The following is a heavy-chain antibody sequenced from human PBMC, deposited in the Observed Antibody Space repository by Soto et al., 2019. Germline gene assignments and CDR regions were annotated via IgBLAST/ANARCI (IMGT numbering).Heavy chain of an antibody. Sequence: QVQLQESGPGLVKPSQTLSLTCTVSGGSISSGGYYWSWIRQHPGKGLEWIGYIYYSGSTYYNPSLKSRVTISVDTSKNQFSLKLSSVTAADTAVYYCARDIRHYCSSTSCYGGYFDYWGQGTLVTVSS. V-gene: IGHV4-31*03. CDR2: IYYSGST. CDR3: ARDIRHYCSSTSCYGGYFDY. D-gene: IGHD2-2*01. J-gene: IGHJ4*02. CDR1: GGSISSGGYY.